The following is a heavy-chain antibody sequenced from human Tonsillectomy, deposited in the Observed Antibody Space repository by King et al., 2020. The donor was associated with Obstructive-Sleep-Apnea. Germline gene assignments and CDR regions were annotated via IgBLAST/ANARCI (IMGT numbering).Heavy chain of an antibody. Sequence: VQLVESGGGLVQPGRSLRLSCAASGFTFGDDAMSWFRQAPGKGLEWVGFIRSKTYGGTPEYAASVKGRFTISRDDSASIAYLEMHSLKTEDTAVYYCAKTKTLEWGLLGSGAADYWGQGTLLIVSS. CDR2: IRSKTYGGTP. D-gene: IGHD3-3*01. CDR3: AKTKTLEWGLLGSGAADY. J-gene: IGHJ4*02. CDR1: GFTFGDDA. V-gene: IGHV3-49*03.